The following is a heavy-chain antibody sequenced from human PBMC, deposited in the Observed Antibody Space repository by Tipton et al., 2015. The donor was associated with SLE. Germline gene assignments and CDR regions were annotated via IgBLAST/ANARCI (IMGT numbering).Heavy chain of an antibody. CDR2: ISGSGGST. Sequence: GSLRLSCAASGFTFSSYAMSWVRQAPGKGLEWVSAISGSGGSTYYADSVKGRFTISRDNSKNTLYLQMNSLRAEDTAVYYCAKERKVDTAMFGAWDYWGQGTLVTVSS. J-gene: IGHJ4*02. CDR3: AKERKVDTAMFGAWDY. D-gene: IGHD5-18*01. V-gene: IGHV3-23*01. CDR1: GFTFSSYA.